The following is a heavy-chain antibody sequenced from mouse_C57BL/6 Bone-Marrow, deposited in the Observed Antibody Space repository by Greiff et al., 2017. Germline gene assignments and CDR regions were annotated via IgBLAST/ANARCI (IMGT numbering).Heavy chain of an antibody. CDR1: GYTFTSYW. CDR2: IDPSDSYT. Sequence: QVQLQQPGAELVRPGTSVKLSCKASGYTFTSYWMHWVKQRPGQGLEWIGVIDPSDSYTNYNQKFKGKATLTVDTSSSTAYMQLSSLTSEDPAVYYCANAWFAYWGQGTLVTVSA. V-gene: IGHV1-59*01. J-gene: IGHJ3*01. CDR3: ANAWFAY.